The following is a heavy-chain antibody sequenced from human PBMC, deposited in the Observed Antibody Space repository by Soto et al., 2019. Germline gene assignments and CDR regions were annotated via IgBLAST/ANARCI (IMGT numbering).Heavy chain of an antibody. Sequence: QVQLVQSGAEVKKPGSSVKVSCKASGGTFSSYAISWVRQAPGQGLEWMGGIIPIFGTANYAQKVQGRVTITADDSTSTAYMELSSLRSEDTAVYYCASLTRYSSGWGIYYYYGMDVWGQGTTVTVSS. J-gene: IGHJ6*02. CDR2: IIPIFGTA. CDR1: GGTFSSYA. V-gene: IGHV1-69*01. D-gene: IGHD6-19*01. CDR3: ASLTRYSSGWGIYYYYGMDV.